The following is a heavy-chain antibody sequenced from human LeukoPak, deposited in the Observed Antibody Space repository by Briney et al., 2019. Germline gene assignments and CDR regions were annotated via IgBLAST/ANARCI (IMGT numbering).Heavy chain of an antibody. CDR2: ISSSSSYI. V-gene: IGHV3-21*01. CDR1: GFTFSSYS. CDR3: ARGKGGSFPPGLIDY. Sequence: GGSLRLSCAASGFTFSSYSMNWVRQAPEKGLEWVSSISSSSSYIYYADSVKGRFTISRDNAKNSLYLQMNSLRAEDTAVYYCARGKGGSFPPGLIDYWAREPWSPSPQ. D-gene: IGHD1-26*01. J-gene: IGHJ4*02.